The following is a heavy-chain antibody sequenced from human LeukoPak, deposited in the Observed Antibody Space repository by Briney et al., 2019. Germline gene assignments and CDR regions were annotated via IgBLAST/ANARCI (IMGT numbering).Heavy chain of an antibody. CDR2: INHSGST. CDR3: ARGVAAAGTPLWDY. CDR1: GGSFSGYY. D-gene: IGHD6-13*01. J-gene: IGHJ4*02. V-gene: IGHV4-34*01. Sequence: PSETLSLTCAVYGGSFSGYYWSWIRQPPGKGLEWIGEINHSGSTNYNPSLKSRATISVDTSKNQFSLKLSSVTAADTAVYYCARGVAAAGTPLWDYWGQGTLVTVSS.